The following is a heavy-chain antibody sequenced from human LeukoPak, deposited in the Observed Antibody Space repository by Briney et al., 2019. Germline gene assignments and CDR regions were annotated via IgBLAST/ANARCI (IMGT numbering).Heavy chain of an antibody. Sequence: NAGESLKISCKGSGYSFTSYWIGWVRQMPGKGLEWMGIIYPGDSDTRYSPSFQGQVTISADKSISTAYLQWSSLKASDTAMYYCARCRSIAARPYWFDPWGQGTLVTVSS. CDR3: ARCRSIAARPYWFDP. V-gene: IGHV5-51*01. J-gene: IGHJ5*02. CDR2: IYPGDSDT. CDR1: GYSFTSYW. D-gene: IGHD6-6*01.